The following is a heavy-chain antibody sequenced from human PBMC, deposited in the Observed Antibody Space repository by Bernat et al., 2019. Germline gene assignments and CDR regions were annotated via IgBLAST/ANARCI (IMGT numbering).Heavy chain of an antibody. V-gene: IGHV3-30*18. Sequence: QVQLVESGGGVVQPGRSLRLSCAASGFTFSSYGMHWVRQAPGKGLEWVAVISYDGSNKYYADSVKGRFTISRDNSKNTLYLQMNSMRAEDTAEYYSAKDHARFDPWGQGTLVTVSS. CDR1: GFTFSSYG. CDR3: AKDHARFDP. J-gene: IGHJ5*02. CDR2: ISYDGSNK.